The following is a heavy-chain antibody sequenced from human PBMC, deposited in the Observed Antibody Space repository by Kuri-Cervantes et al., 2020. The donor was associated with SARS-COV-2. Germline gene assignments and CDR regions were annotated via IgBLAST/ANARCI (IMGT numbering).Heavy chain of an antibody. CDR1: GFTFSSYS. CDR3: ASTASGSAAPFDY. D-gene: IGHD2-15*01. Sequence: GGSLRLSCAASGFTFSSYSMNWVRQAPGKGLEWVANIKQDGSEKYYVDSVKGRFTISRDNAKNSLYLQMNSLGAEDTAVYYCASTASGSAAPFDYWGQGTLVTVSS. CDR2: IKQDGSEK. V-gene: IGHV3-7*01. J-gene: IGHJ4*02.